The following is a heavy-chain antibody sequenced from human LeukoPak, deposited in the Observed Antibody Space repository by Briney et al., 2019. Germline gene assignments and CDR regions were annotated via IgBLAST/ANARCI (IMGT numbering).Heavy chain of an antibody. CDR1: GYTLTELS. Sequence: ASVKVSCKVSGYTLTELSMHWVRQAPGKGLEWMGGFDPEDGETIYAQKFQGRVTMTEDTSTDTAYMELSSLRSEDTAVYYCATGFLLPYYDSGARDYWGQGTLVTVSS. D-gene: IGHD3-22*01. J-gene: IGHJ4*02. CDR3: ATGFLLPYYDSGARDY. CDR2: FDPEDGET. V-gene: IGHV1-24*01.